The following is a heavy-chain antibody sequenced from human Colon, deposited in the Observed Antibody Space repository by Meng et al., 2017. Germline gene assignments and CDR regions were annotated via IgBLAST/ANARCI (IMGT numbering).Heavy chain of an antibody. J-gene: IGHJ4*02. Sequence: EVQLVESGGGLVKPGESLRVSCEASGFTFRFYAINWVRQAPGEGLEWVEYITSSSNYIHYSDSVKGRFNVSRDNARNSSYLQMDSLRAEDTAVYYCARVGTARPFDYWGQGTLVTVSS. D-gene: IGHD1-1*01. CDR3: ARVGTARPFDY. CDR2: ITSSSNYI. CDR1: GFTFRFYA. V-gene: IGHV3-21*01.